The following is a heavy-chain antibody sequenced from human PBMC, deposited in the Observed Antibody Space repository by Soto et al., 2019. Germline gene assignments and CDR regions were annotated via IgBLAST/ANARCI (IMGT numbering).Heavy chain of an antibody. CDR2: MYYSGST. CDR3: ARGFFDSSGPGVAFDI. CDR1: GGSISDFY. Sequence: KPSETLSLTCSVSGGSISDFYWGWIRQPPGRGLEWVAYMYYSGSTKSNPSLKSRVNISVDMSKKEFSLKLSSVTAADTAAYHCARGFFDSSGPGVAFDIWGPGTMVTVSS. J-gene: IGHJ3*02. D-gene: IGHD3-22*01. V-gene: IGHV4-59*01.